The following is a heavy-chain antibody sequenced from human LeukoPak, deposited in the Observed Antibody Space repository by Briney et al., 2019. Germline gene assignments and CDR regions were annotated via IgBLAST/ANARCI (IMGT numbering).Heavy chain of an antibody. D-gene: IGHD3-16*01. CDR3: ASRSRTHYVRFDY. J-gene: IGHJ4*02. V-gene: IGHV3-23*01. CDR1: GFTFSSYA. Sequence: GGSLRLSCAASGFTFSSYAMSWVRQAPGKGLEWVSAISDSGGSTYYADSVKGRFTISRDNSKNTLYLQMNSLRAEDTAVYYCASRSRTHYVRFDYWGQGTLVTVSS. CDR2: ISDSGGST.